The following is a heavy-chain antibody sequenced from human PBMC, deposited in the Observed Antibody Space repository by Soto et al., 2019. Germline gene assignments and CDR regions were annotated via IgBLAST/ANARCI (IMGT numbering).Heavy chain of an antibody. CDR1: GFTFSTYA. J-gene: IGHJ4*02. CDR2: ISSNGGAI. CDR3: ARIGTASNSDY. Sequence: VQLVESGGGLVKPGGSLRLSCTTSGFTFSTYAMSWVRQAPGRGLEWVSSISSNGGAIFYGDSVKGRFVFSRDNSENILYLQMSSLRADDTAIYYCARIGTASNSDYWGQGTLVTVSS. D-gene: IGHD4-4*01. V-gene: IGHV3-23*04.